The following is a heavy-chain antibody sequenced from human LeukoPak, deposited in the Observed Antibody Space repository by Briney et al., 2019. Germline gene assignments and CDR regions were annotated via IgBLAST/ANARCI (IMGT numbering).Heavy chain of an antibody. J-gene: IGHJ4*02. Sequence: SETLSLTCAVYGGSFSGYYWSWIRQPPGKGLEWIGEINHSGSTNYNPSLKSRVTISVDTSKNQFSLKLTSVTAADTAVYYCARAGGTYRVWGQGTLVTVSS. CDR1: GGSFSGYY. CDR2: INHSGST. D-gene: IGHD1-26*01. CDR3: ARAGGTYRV. V-gene: IGHV4-34*01.